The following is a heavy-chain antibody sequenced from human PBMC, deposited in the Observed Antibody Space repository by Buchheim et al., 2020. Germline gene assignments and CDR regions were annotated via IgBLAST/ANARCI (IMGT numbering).Heavy chain of an antibody. CDR2: IIPILGIA. J-gene: IGHJ6*02. Sequence: VKKPGSSVKVSCKASGGTFSSYAISWVRQAPGQGLEWMGRIIPILGIANYAQKFQGRVTITADKYTSTAYMELSSLRSEDTAVYYCARAYLEWIYYYYGMDVWGQGTT. CDR1: GGTFSSYA. CDR3: ARAYLEWIYYYYGMDV. D-gene: IGHD3-3*01. V-gene: IGHV1-69*04.